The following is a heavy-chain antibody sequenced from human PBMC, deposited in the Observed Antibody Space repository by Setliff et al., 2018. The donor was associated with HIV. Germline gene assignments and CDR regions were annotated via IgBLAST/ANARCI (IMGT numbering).Heavy chain of an antibody. D-gene: IGHD1-1*01. Sequence: GASVKVSCKASGGSFSDYSISWVRQAPGQAFEWMGGIIPMVSLPNFAQSFLGGLTITANRSTTTAYMELSRLTSEDTAVYYCARGQLKPTGYFFDYWGLGTLVTVSS. CDR3: ARGQLKPTGYFFDY. CDR1: GGSFSDYS. V-gene: IGHV1-69*10. CDR2: IIPMVSLP. J-gene: IGHJ4*02.